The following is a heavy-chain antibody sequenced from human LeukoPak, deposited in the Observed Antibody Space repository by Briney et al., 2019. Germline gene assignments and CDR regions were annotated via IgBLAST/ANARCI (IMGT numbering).Heavy chain of an antibody. CDR3: ARRKNYDF. CDR1: GFTFSSYS. D-gene: IGHD3-3*01. V-gene: IGHV3-48*01. J-gene: IGHJ4*02. Sequence: GGSLRLSCVASGFTFSSYSMNWVRQAPGKGLEWVSYISSSSSTIYYADSVKGRFTISRDNAKNSLYLQMNSLGAEDTAVYYCARRKNYDFWGQGTLVTVSS. CDR2: ISSSSSTI.